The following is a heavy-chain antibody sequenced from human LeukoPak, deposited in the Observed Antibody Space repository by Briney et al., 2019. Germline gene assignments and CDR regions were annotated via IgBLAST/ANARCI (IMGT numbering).Heavy chain of an antibody. CDR2: ISYDGSNK. CDR3: ARDFHRRNYDSSGYYTAFDI. Sequence: GGSLRLSCAASGFTFCNYAMHWVRLAPGKGLEWVTLISYDGSNKYYTDSVKGRFTISRGNAKSSLYLQMNSLRAEDTAVYYCARDFHRRNYDSSGYYTAFDIWGQGTMVTVSS. V-gene: IGHV3-30*04. D-gene: IGHD3-22*01. J-gene: IGHJ3*02. CDR1: GFTFCNYA.